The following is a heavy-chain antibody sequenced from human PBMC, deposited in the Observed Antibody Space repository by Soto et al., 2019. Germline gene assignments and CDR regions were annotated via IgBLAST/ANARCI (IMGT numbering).Heavy chain of an antibody. D-gene: IGHD2-15*01. CDR2: VHYSGNA. V-gene: IGHV4-38-2*02. J-gene: IGHJ5*02. Sequence: SETLSLTCTVSGYSISSGYHWAWIRQPPGKGLEWLGSVHYSGNAYYNPSLKSRLTISVDKSKNQFSLNLSSVTAADTAVYYCARQDRVVAEGRWFDPWGQGTLVTVSS. CDR3: ARQDRVVAEGRWFDP. CDR1: GYSISSGYH.